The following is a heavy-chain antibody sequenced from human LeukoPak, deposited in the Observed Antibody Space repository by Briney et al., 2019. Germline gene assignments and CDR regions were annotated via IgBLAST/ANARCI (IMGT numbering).Heavy chain of an antibody. J-gene: IGHJ3*02. CDR2: IYYSGST. CDR3: ARAGIAAAGTYGAFDI. D-gene: IGHD6-13*01. V-gene: IGHV4-59*01. CDR1: GGSISSYY. Sequence: PSETLSLTCTVSGGSISSYYWSWIRQPPGKGLEWTGYIYYSGSTNYNPSLKSRVTISVDTSKNQFSLKLSSVTAADTAVYYCARAGIAAAGTYGAFDIWGQGTMVTVSS.